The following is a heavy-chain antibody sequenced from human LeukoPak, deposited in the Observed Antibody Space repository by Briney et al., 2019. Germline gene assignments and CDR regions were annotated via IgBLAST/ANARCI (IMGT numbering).Heavy chain of an antibody. D-gene: IGHD4-23*01. CDR1: GFTLSSYS. CDR3: AKDRFRWADF. J-gene: IGHJ4*02. V-gene: IGHV3-21*01. Sequence: GGSLRLSCAASGFTLSSYSMSWVRQAPGKGLEWVSSISSSSSYIYYADSVKGRFTISRDNAKNSLYLQMNSLRAEDTAVYYCAKDRFRWADFWGQGTLITVSS. CDR2: ISSSSSYI.